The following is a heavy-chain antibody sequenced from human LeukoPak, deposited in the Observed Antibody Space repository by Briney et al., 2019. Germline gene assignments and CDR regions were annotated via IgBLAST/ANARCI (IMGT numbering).Heavy chain of an antibody. CDR3: ARRQQLVQIDY. CDR2: INHSGST. Sequence: PSETLSLTCAVYGGSFSGYYWSWIRQPPGKGLEWIGEINHSGSTNYNPSLKSRVTISVDTSKNQFSLKLSSVTAAYTAVYYCARRQQLVQIDYWGQGTLVTVSS. J-gene: IGHJ4*02. CDR1: GGSFSGYY. D-gene: IGHD6-13*01. V-gene: IGHV4-34*01.